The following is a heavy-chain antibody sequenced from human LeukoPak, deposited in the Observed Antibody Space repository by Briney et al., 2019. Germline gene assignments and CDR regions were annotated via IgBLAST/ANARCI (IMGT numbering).Heavy chain of an antibody. CDR2: IYYSGST. CDR1: GGSISSYY. V-gene: IGHV4-59*01. CDR3: ARVTGRYSSSWYVDY. J-gene: IGHJ4*02. D-gene: IGHD6-13*01. Sequence: KPSETLSLTCTVSGGSISSYYWSWIRQPPGKGLEWIRYIYYSGSTNYNPSLKSRVTISVDTSKSQFSLKLTSVTAADTAVYYCARVTGRYSSSWYVDYWGRGTLVTVSS.